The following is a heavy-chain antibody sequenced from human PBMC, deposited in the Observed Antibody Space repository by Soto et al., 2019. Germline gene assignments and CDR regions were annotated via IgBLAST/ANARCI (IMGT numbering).Heavy chain of an antibody. CDR1: GFTFSSYA. D-gene: IGHD3-16*01. CDR2: ISASGGST. CDR3: AKRRWGGSGMDV. V-gene: IGHV3-23*01. Sequence: EVPLLESGGGLVQPGGSLRLSCAASGFTFSSYAMSWVRQAPGKGLEWVSTISASGGSTYYADAVKGRGTISRDNSNNTLSLQTNSMRAEVTAVCDCAKRRWGGSGMDVWGHGNTV. J-gene: IGHJ6*01.